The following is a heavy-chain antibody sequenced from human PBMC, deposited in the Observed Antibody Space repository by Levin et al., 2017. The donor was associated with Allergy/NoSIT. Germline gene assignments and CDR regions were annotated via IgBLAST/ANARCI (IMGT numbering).Heavy chain of an antibody. J-gene: IGHJ4*02. V-gene: IGHV1-69*13. CDR2: ITPLFGTT. CDR3: AREGNRGSYFY. CDR1: GGTISTYP. Sequence: GASVKVSCKASGGTISTYPFAWVRQAPGQGLEWMGGITPLFGTTNYAQKFQGRVTITADESTSTAYMELNSLTSEDTAMYYCAREGNRGSYFYWGQGTLVTVSS. D-gene: IGHD1-26*01.